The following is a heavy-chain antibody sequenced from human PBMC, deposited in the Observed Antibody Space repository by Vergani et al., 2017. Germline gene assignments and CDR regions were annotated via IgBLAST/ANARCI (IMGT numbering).Heavy chain of an antibody. D-gene: IGHD3-22*01. CDR2: IYPGDSDT. CDR1: GYSFTRYW. CDR3: ARHTPITMIVGRVSDFDI. V-gene: IGHV5-51*01. Sequence: EVQLVQSGAEVKKPGESLKISCKGSGYSFTRYWIGWVRQMPGKGLEWMGIIYPGDSDTRYSPSFQGQVTISADKSISTAYLQWSSLKASDTAMYYCARHTPITMIVGRVSDFDIWGQGTMLTVSS. J-gene: IGHJ3*02.